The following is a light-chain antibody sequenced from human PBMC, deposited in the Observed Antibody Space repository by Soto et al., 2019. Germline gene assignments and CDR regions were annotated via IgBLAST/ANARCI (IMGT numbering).Light chain of an antibody. CDR2: FAS. CDR3: QQFNSYPRT. J-gene: IGKJ1*01. Sequence: DIQLTQSPSFLSASEGDRVTIACRASQGISNLLAWYQQKPGEAPKLLISFASNLQSGVPSRFTGSGSGTEFTLTVSSLQPEDFATYYCQQFNSYPRTFGQGTRWIS. V-gene: IGKV1-9*01. CDR1: QGISNL.